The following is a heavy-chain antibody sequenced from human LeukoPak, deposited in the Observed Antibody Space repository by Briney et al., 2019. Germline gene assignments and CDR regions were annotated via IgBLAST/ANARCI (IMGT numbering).Heavy chain of an antibody. V-gene: IGHV3-72*01. D-gene: IGHD3-22*01. J-gene: IGHJ1*01. CDR3: VQPSQGYFQN. CDR1: GFDFSEHE. Sequence: GGSLRLSCAASGFDFSEHEMDWARQAPRKGLEWLARIRNKNQGHTTEYAASVRGRFAISRDDSSNSLHLQMNRLKTEDTAVYYCVQPSQGYFQNWGQGTLVTVSS. CDR2: IRNKNQGHTT.